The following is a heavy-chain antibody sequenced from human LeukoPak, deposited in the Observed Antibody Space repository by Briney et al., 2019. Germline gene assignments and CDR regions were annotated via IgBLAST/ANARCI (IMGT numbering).Heavy chain of an antibody. J-gene: IGHJ6*03. CDR3: ARVVVPAAISFGYYYYMDV. Sequence: ASVKVSCKASGYTFTGYYMHWVRQAPGQGLEWMGWINPNSGGTNYAQKFQGRATMTRDTSISTAYMELSRLRSDDTAVYYCARVVVPAAISFGYYYYMDVWGKGTTVTVSS. V-gene: IGHV1-2*02. CDR1: GYTFTGYY. CDR2: INPNSGGT. D-gene: IGHD2-2*01.